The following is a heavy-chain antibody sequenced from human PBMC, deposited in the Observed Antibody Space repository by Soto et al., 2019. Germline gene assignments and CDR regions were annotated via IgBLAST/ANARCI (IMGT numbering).Heavy chain of an antibody. CDR2: INHSGST. CDR3: AFLGYCSGGSCRDY. V-gene: IGHV4-34*01. Sequence: QVQLQQWGAGLLKPSETLSLTCAVYGGSFSGYYWSWIRQPPGKGLEWIGEINHSGSTNYNPSLKSRVTISVDTSNNQFSLKLSSVTAADTAVYYCAFLGYCSGGSCRDYWGQGTLVTVSS. D-gene: IGHD2-15*01. J-gene: IGHJ4*02. CDR1: GGSFSGYY.